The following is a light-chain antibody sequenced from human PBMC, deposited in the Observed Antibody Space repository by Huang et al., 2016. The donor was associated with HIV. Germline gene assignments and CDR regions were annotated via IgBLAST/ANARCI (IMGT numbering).Light chain of an antibody. Sequence: EIVLTQSPATLSLSPGERATLSCRASQSVSRYLAWDQQKPGQAPRLLIYDASNRATGIPARFSGSGSGTDFTLTISSLETEDSAVYYCQQRSNWPPLTFGGGTKVEIK. V-gene: IGKV3-11*01. J-gene: IGKJ4*01. CDR1: QSVSRY. CDR2: DAS. CDR3: QQRSNWPPLT.